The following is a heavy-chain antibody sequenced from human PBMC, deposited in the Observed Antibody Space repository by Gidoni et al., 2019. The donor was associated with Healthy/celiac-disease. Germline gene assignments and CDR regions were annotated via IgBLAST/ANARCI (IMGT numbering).Heavy chain of an antibody. J-gene: IGHJ6*02. CDR2: IYWDDDK. V-gene: IGHV2-5*02. D-gene: IGHD3-10*01. Sequence: QITLKESGPTLVKPTQTLTLTCTFSGFSLSTSGVGVGWIRQPPGKTLEWLALIYWDDDKRYSPSLKSRLTITKDTSKNQVVLTMTNMDPVDTATYYCAHVDGSVLYYYYGMDVWGQGTTVTVSS. CDR1: GFSLSTSGVG. CDR3: AHVDGSVLYYYYGMDV.